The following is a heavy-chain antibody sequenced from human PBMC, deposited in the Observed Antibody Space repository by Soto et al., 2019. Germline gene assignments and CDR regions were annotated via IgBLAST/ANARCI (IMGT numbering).Heavy chain of an antibody. CDR1: GGSISSGGYY. D-gene: IGHD2-15*01. Sequence: QVQLQESGPGLVKPSQTLSLTCTVSGGSISSGGYYWSWIRQHPGKGLEWIGYIYYSGSTYYNPSLKSRVNISVDTSKNQFSLKLSSVTAADTAVYYCARAIVVVVAAASTRSNWFDPWGQGTLVTVSS. J-gene: IGHJ5*02. CDR3: ARAIVVVVAAASTRSNWFDP. CDR2: IYYSGST. V-gene: IGHV4-31*03.